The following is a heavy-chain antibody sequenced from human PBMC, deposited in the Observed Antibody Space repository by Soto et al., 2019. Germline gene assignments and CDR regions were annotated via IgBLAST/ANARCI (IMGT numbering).Heavy chain of an antibody. CDR2: IWYDGSNK. CDR3: ARDPGKYSYGPDSFDY. D-gene: IGHD5-18*01. CDR1: GFTFSSYG. Sequence: PXXSLRLSCAASGFTFSSYGMHWVPQAPGKGLEWVAVIWYDGSNKYYADSVKGRFTISRDNSRNTLYLQMNSLRAEHTAVYYCARDPGKYSYGPDSFDYWGQGTLVTVSS. J-gene: IGHJ4*02. V-gene: IGHV3-33*01.